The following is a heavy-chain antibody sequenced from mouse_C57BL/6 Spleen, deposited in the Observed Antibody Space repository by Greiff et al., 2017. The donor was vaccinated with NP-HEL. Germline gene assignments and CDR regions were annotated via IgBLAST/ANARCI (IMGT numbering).Heavy chain of an antibody. D-gene: IGHD4-1*01. CDR1: GFTFSDYY. CDR3: ARDGTWYAMDY. CDR2: INYDGSST. Sequence: EVHLVESEGGLVQPGSSMKLSCTASGFTFSDYYMAWVRQVPEKGLEWVANINYDGSSTYYLDSLKSRFIISRDNAKNILYLQMSSLKSEDTATYYCARDGTWYAMDYWGQGTSVTVSS. J-gene: IGHJ4*01. V-gene: IGHV5-16*01.